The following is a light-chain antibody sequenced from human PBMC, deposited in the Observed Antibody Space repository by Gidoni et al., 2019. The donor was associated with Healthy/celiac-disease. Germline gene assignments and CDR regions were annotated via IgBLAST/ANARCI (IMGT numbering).Light chain of an antibody. Sequence: SYVLPQPPSVSVAPGQTARITCGGNNIGSKSVHWYQQKPGQAPVLVVYDDIDRPSGIPERFSGSNAGNTATLTISRVEAGDEADYYCQVWDSSSDHYVFGTGTKVTVL. CDR1: NIGSKS. CDR2: DDI. V-gene: IGLV3-21*02. CDR3: QVWDSSSDHYV. J-gene: IGLJ1*01.